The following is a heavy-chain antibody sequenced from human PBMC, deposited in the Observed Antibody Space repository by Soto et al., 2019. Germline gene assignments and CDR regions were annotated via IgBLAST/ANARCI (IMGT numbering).Heavy chain of an antibody. D-gene: IGHD3-16*01. CDR3: ARLPFPWGWFDP. Sequence: QVQLVESGGGLVKPGGSLRLSCAASGIVFSDYMSWVRQAPGKGLEWLSYISGSGRSIYSADSVKGRFTISRDNATNSLYLQMTNVRTEETAVYYCARLPFPWGWFDPWGQGTLVTVSS. CDR1: GIVFSDY. J-gene: IGHJ5*02. CDR2: ISGSGRSI. V-gene: IGHV3-11*01.